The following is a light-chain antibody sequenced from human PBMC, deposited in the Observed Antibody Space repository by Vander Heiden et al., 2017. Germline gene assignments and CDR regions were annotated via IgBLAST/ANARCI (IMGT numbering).Light chain of an antibody. V-gene: IGKV3-11*01. Sequence: EIVLTQSPATLSLSPGERATLSCRASQSVSSYLAWYQQKPGQAPRLLIYDASNRATGIPARFSGSGSETDFTFTISSLEPEDFAVYYCQQRSNWPSYTFGQGTKLEIK. CDR2: DAS. J-gene: IGKJ2*01. CDR1: QSVSSY. CDR3: QQRSNWPSYT.